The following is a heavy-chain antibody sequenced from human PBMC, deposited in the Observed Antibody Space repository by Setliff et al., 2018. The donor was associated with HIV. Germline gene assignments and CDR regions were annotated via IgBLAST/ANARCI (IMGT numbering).Heavy chain of an antibody. CDR3: AGRGTIWHGVDYHYMDV. Sequence: PSETLSLTCTVSGVSIGNFYWSWVRQSPGRGLEWIGFIFFTGTTNYNPSLKSRVTISVDTSKNQFSLNLTSVTAADTAVYYCAGRGTIWHGVDYHYMDVWGKGTTVTVSS. J-gene: IGHJ6*03. CDR2: IFFTGTT. D-gene: IGHD2-15*01. CDR1: GVSIGNFY. V-gene: IGHV4-59*08.